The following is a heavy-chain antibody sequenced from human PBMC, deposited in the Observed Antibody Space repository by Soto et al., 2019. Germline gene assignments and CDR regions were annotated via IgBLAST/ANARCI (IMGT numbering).Heavy chain of an antibody. D-gene: IGHD6-19*01. CDR1: GYTFTGYA. Sequence: QVQLVQSGAEEKKPGASVKVSCKAYGYTFTGYAMHWVRQAPGQRLEWMGWINAGNGNTKYSQKFQGRVTITRDTSAGAAYMELSSLSSEDTAVYYCARAVAVPADFDYWGQGTLVTVSS. CDR2: INAGNGNT. CDR3: ARAVAVPADFDY. J-gene: IGHJ4*02. V-gene: IGHV1-3*05.